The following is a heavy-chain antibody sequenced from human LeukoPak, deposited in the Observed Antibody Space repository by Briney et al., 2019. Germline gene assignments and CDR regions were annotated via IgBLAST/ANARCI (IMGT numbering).Heavy chain of an antibody. D-gene: IGHD3-3*01. CDR1: GYSISSGYY. J-gene: IGHJ5*02. V-gene: IGHV4-38-2*02. CDR2: IYHSGST. Sequence: SETLSLTCTVSGYSISSGYYWGWIRQPPGKGLEWIGEIYHSGSTNYNPSLKSRVTISVDKSKNQFSLKLSSVTAADTAVYYCAEERFYNWFDPWGQGTLVTVSS. CDR3: AEERFYNWFDP.